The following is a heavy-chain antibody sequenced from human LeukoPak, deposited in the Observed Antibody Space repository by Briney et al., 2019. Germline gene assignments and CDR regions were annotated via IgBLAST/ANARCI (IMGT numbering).Heavy chain of an antibody. CDR2: ICSGGST. V-gene: IGHV3-53*01. CDR1: GFTVSSSF. CDR3: ARGGTTRATAMYY. J-gene: IGHJ4*02. Sequence: PGGSLRLSCAASGFTVSSSFMSWVRQAPGKGLEWVSVICSGGSTYYADSVKGRFSISRDNSQNTLYLQMNSLGAEDTAIYYCARGGTTRATAMYYWGQGTLVTVSS. D-gene: IGHD4-17*01.